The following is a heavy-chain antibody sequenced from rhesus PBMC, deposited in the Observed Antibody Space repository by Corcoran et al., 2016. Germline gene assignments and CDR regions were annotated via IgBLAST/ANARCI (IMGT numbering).Heavy chain of an antibody. CDR1: GGSISGYYY. CDR3: ARGAGIAAAGPQFDL. D-gene: IGHD6S26*01. J-gene: IGHJ2*01. Sequence: QVQLQQWGEGLVKPSETLSLTCAVYGGSISGYYYWSWIRQPPGRGLGGIGYIYGNSASTNYNPSLKNRVTISKDTSKNQFSLKLSSVTAADTAVYYCARGAGIAAAGPQFDLWGPGTPITISS. CDR2: IYGNSAST. V-gene: IGHV4-73*01.